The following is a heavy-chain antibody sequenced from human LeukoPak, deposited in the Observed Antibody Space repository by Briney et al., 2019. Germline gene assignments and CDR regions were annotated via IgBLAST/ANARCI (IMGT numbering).Heavy chain of an antibody. V-gene: IGHV3-30-3*01. CDR2: ISYDGSNK. CDR1: GFTFSSYA. CDR3: ARDWSSSWYPKYYFDY. D-gene: IGHD6-13*01. J-gene: IGHJ4*02. Sequence: GGSLRLSCAASGFTFSSYAMHWVRQAPGKGLEWVAVISYDGSNKYYADSVKGRFTISRDNSKNTLYLQMNSLRAGDTAVYYCARDWSSSWYPKYYFDYWGQGTLVTVSS.